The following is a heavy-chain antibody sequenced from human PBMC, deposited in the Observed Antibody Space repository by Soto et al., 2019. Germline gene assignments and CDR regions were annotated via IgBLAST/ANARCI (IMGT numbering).Heavy chain of an antibody. CDR2: IYPGDSET. CDR1: GYTFSNFW. V-gene: IGHV5-51*01. Sequence: SLKISCQCSGYTFSNFWIAWVRQLPGKGLEYMGIIYPGDSETRYSPSFHGKVTISADRSVGTAYLQWSSLEASDSAFYFCARSPRSSPYFDYWGQGALVTVSS. J-gene: IGHJ4*02. CDR3: ARSPRSSPYFDY. D-gene: IGHD6-13*01.